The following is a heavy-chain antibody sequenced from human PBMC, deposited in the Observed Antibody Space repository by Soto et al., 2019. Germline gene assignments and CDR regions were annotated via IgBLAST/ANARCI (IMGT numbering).Heavy chain of an antibody. CDR3: ARDGANTCSGGSCYYGMDV. Sequence: EVQLVESGGGLIQPGGSLRLSCAASGFTFSSYAMSWVRQAPGKGLEWVSAISGSGGSTYYADSVKGRFTISRDNSKNTLYLQMNSLRAEDTAVYYCARDGANTCSGGSCYYGMDVWGQGTTVTVSS. V-gene: IGHV3-23*04. CDR2: ISGSGGST. D-gene: IGHD2-15*01. CDR1: GFTFSSYA. J-gene: IGHJ6*02.